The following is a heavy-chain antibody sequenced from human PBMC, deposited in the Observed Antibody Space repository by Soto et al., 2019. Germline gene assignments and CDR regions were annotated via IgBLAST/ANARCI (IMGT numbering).Heavy chain of an antibody. Sequence: SETLSLTCTVSGGSISSYYWSWIRQPPGKGLEWIGYIYYSGSTNYNPSLKSRVTISVDTSKNQFSLKLSSVTAADTAVYYCAGRYGGTLDYWGQGTQVTVSS. CDR1: GGSISSYY. CDR2: IYYSGST. V-gene: IGHV4-59*08. CDR3: AGRYGGTLDY. J-gene: IGHJ4*02. D-gene: IGHD4-17*01.